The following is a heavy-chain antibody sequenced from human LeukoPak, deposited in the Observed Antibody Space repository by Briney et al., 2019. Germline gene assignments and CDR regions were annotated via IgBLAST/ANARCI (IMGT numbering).Heavy chain of an antibody. J-gene: IGHJ4*02. CDR1: GFTFSNYA. D-gene: IGHD2-15*01. CDR2: LSGSGNGT. CDR3: AKDTAALSFVIDS. V-gene: IGHV3-23*01. Sequence: PGASLRFSCAASGFTFSNYAMTWVRQAPGKGLEWVSALSGSGNGTYYADSVKGRFTISRDNSKNTLYLRMNSLRAEDTAVYYCAKDTAALSFVIDSWGQGTLVTVSS.